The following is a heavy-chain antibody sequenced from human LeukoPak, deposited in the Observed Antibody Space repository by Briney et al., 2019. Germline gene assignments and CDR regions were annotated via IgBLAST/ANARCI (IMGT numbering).Heavy chain of an antibody. Sequence: ASVKVSCKASGYTFTSYGISWVRQAPGQGLEWMGWISAYNGNTNYAQKLQGRVTMTTDTSTSTAYMELRSLRSDDTAVYYCAGAMMIQLREDYWGQGTLVTVSS. J-gene: IGHJ4*02. D-gene: IGHD5-18*01. CDR3: AGAMMIQLREDY. V-gene: IGHV1-18*04. CDR1: GYTFTSYG. CDR2: ISAYNGNT.